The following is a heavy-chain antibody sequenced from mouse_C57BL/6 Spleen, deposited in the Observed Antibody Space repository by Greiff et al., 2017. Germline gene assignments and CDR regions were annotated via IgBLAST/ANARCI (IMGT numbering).Heavy chain of an antibody. CDR2: ISNGGGST. V-gene: IGHV5-12*01. CDR3: ARHDDGYYVFDY. Sequence: EVQLVESGGGLVQPGGSLKLSCAASGFTFSDYYMYWVRQTPEKRLEWVAYISNGGGSTYYPDTVEGRFPISSDNAKNTLYLQMSRLKSEDTAMYYCARHDDGYYVFDYWGQGTTHTVSS. D-gene: IGHD2-3*01. J-gene: IGHJ2*01. CDR1: GFTFSDYY.